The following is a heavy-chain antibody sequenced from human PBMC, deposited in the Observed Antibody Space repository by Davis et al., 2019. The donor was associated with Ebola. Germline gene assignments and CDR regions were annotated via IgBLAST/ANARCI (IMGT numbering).Heavy chain of an antibody. J-gene: IGHJ1*01. CDR2: ISSSSSYI. Sequence: GESLKISCAASGFTFSSYSMNWVRQAPGKGLEWVSSISSSSSYIYYADSVKGRFTISRDNAKNSLYLQMNSLRAEDTAVYYCATIVGAHSYFQHWGQGTLVTVSS. V-gene: IGHV3-21*01. D-gene: IGHD1-26*01. CDR1: GFTFSSYS. CDR3: ATIVGAHSYFQH.